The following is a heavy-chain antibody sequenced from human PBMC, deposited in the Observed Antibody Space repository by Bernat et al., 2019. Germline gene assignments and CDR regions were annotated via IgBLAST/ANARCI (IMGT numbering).Heavy chain of an antibody. V-gene: IGHV3-23*01. CDR2: ISGSGGST. J-gene: IGHJ6*02. CDR3: AEGISAYCPTYVGMDV. Sequence: EVQLLESGGGLVQPGGSLRLSCAASGFTFSNYAMSWVRQAPGKGLEWVSAISGSGGSTSYADAVKGRFTISRDNSENALYLQMDSLGAEDTALYYCAEGISAYCPTYVGMDVWGQGTTVTVSS. CDR1: GFTFSNYA. D-gene: IGHD3-22*01.